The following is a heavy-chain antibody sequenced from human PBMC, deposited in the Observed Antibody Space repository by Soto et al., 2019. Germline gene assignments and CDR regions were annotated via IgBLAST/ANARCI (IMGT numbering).Heavy chain of an antibody. CDR1: GGTFSSYA. Sequence: ASVKVSCKASGGTFSSYAISWVRQAPGQGLEWMGGIIPIFGTANYAPKFQGRVTITADESTSTAYMELSSRRSEDTAVYYCARDLSGSYDAFDIWGQGTMVTVSS. J-gene: IGHJ3*02. V-gene: IGHV1-69*13. CDR3: ARDLSGSYDAFDI. D-gene: IGHD1-26*01. CDR2: IIPIFGTA.